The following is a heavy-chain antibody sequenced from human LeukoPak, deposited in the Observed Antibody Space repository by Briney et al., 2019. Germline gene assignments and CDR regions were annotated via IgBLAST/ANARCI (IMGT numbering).Heavy chain of an antibody. V-gene: IGHV4-39*01. CDR2: IYHSGST. D-gene: IGHD2-15*01. Sequence: SETLSLTCTVSGGSISSNNYYWGWIRQPPGKGLEWIGTIYHSGSTYYNPSLKSRVSISEDTSNNQFSLKVSSVTAADTAVYFCARQSVGVVADYWGQGTLVSVSS. CDR3: ARQSVGVVADY. CDR1: GGSISSNNYY. J-gene: IGHJ4*02.